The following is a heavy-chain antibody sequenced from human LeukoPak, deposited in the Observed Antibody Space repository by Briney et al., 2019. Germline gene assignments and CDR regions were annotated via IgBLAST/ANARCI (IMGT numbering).Heavy chain of an antibody. V-gene: IGHV4-59*01. Sequence: PSETLSLTCTVSGGSISSYYWSWIRQPPGKGLEWIGYIYYSGSTNYNPSLKSRVTISVDTSKNQFSLKLSSVTAADTAVYYCXXXXXRWVAARKWVEFDYWGQGTPVTVSS. CDR3: XXXXXRWVAARKWVEFDY. CDR2: IYYSGST. D-gene: IGHD6-6*01. CDR1: GGSISSYY. J-gene: IGHJ4*02.